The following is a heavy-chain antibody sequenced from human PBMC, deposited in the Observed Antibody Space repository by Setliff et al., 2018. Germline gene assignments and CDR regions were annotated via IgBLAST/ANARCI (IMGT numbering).Heavy chain of an antibody. V-gene: IGHV3-53*01. CDR2: IYSGGST. D-gene: IGHD7-27*01. CDR1: GFTVSSNY. CDR3: ARAWGYYYGMDV. J-gene: IGHJ6*02. Sequence: GESLTISCAASGFTVSSNYMSWVRQAPGKGLEWVSVIYSGGSTYYADSVKGRFTISRDNSKNTLYLQMNSLRAEDTAVYYCARAWGYYYGMDVWGQGTTVTVSS.